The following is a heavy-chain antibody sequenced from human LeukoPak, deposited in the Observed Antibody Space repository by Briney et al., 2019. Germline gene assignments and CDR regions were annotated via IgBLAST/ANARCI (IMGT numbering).Heavy chain of an antibody. J-gene: IGHJ4*02. V-gene: IGHV1-69*13. D-gene: IGHD6-13*01. CDR1: GGTFSSYA. CDR2: IIPIFGTA. CDR3: ARRGSIAAAGVGYYFDY. Sequence: ASVKVSCKASGGTFSSYAISWVRQAPGQGLEWMGGIIPIFGTANYAQKFQGRVTITADESTSTAYMELSSLRSEDTAVYYCARRGSIAAAGVGYYFDYWGQGTLVTVSS.